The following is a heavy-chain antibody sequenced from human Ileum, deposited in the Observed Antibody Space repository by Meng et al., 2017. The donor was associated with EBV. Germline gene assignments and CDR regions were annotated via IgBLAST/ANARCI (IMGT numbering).Heavy chain of an antibody. D-gene: IGHD2-15*01. V-gene: IGHV1-46*01. CDR1: GYTFTSNP. CDR3: ARDPCNGGSCYNWFDP. Sequence: VQRVQSGDEMKKPGASVKVSCKASGYTFTSNPIHWMRQAPGQGLEWMGIINPRGGTTTYTEKFQDRITMTRDTSASTIYMELRSLRSEDTAVYYCARDPCNGGSCYNWFDPWGQGTLVTVSS. J-gene: IGHJ5*02. CDR2: INPRGGTT.